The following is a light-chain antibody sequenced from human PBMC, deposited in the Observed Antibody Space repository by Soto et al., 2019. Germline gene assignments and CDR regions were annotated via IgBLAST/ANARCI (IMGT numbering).Light chain of an antibody. V-gene: IGLV2-14*01. CDR2: EVS. CDR1: SSDGGGYNY. J-gene: IGLJ2*01. Sequence: QSALTQPASVSGSPGQSITISCTGTSSDGGGYNYVSWYQQHPGKAPKLMIYEVSNRPSGVSNRFSGAKSGNTASLTISGLQAEDEADYYCSSYTSSSTPHVVLGGGTKLTVL. CDR3: SSYTSSSTPHVV.